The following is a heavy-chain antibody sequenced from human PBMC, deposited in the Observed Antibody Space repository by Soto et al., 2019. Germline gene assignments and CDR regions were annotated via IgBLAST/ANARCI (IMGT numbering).Heavy chain of an antibody. V-gene: IGHV3-9*01. CDR1: GFTFDDYA. J-gene: IGHJ3*02. D-gene: IGHD3-10*01. CDR2: ISWNSGSI. CDR3: AKGRRYYGSGSYYGAFDI. Sequence: GGSLRLSCAASGFTFDDYAMHWVRQAPGKGLEWVSGISWNSGSIGYADSVKGRFTISRDNAKNSLYLQMNSLRAEDTALYYCAKGRRYYGSGSYYGAFDIWGQGTMVTVSS.